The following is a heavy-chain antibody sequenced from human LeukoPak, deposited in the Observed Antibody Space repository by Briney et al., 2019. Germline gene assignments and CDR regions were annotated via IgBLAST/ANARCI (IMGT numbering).Heavy chain of an antibody. V-gene: IGHV4-39*01. J-gene: IGHJ6*02. Sequence: SETPSLTCTVSGGSISSSSYYWGGIPQPPGKGLGGIGSIYYIGGTYYNPSLKSRVTISVDTSKNQFSLKLSSVTAADTAVYYCARGPSARGWYPPHYYYYYGMDVWGQGTTVTVSS. CDR1: GGSISSSSYY. CDR2: IYYIGGT. CDR3: ARGPSARGWYPPHYYYYYGMDV. D-gene: IGHD6-19*01.